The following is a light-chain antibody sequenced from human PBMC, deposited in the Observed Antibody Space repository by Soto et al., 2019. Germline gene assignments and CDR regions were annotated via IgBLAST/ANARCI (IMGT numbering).Light chain of an antibody. Sequence: QSVLTQPASVSGSPGQSITISCTGTSSDVGGYNYVSWYQQHPGKAPKLMILDVSSRPSGVSNRFSGSKSGNTASLTISGLQAEDEAHYFCSSYTSSSTYWVFGGGTKLTV. CDR3: SSYTSSSTYWV. J-gene: IGLJ3*02. CDR2: DVS. CDR1: SSDVGGYNY. V-gene: IGLV2-14*01.